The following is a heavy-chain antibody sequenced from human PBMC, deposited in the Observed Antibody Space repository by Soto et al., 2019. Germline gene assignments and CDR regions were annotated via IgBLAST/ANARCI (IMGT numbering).Heavy chain of an antibody. Sequence: SVKVSCKASGGTFSSYTISWVRQAPGQGLEWMGRIIPILGIANYAQKYQGRVTITADKSTSTAYMELSSLRSEDTAVYYFASGFGYSYGYGNYYGMDVWGQGTTVTVSS. CDR1: GGTFSSYT. CDR3: ASGFGYSYGYGNYYGMDV. CDR2: IIPILGIA. J-gene: IGHJ6*02. D-gene: IGHD5-18*01. V-gene: IGHV1-69*02.